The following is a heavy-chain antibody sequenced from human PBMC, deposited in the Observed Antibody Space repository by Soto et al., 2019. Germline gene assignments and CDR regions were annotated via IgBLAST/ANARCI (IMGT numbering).Heavy chain of an antibody. CDR2: MNPNTGNA. J-gene: IGHJ4*02. CDR3: ARVGRGTSGYFDY. V-gene: IGHV1-8*01. D-gene: IGHD6-19*01. Sequence: VQLVQSGAEVKKPGASVKVSCKASGYTFTSYDIHWVRQAPGQRLEWMGWMNPNTGNAASAQKFQGRVTMTRNTSISTAYMQLSSLRSEDTAVYFCARVGRGTSGYFDYWGQGTLVTVSS. CDR1: GYTFTSYD.